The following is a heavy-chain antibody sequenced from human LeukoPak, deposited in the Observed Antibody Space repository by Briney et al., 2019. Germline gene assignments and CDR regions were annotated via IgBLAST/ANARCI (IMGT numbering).Heavy chain of an antibody. J-gene: IGHJ5*02. D-gene: IGHD6-19*01. CDR3: ARGTIAVAGPRYNWFDP. V-gene: IGHV4-59*01. Sequence: SETLSLTCTVSGGSISSYYWSWIRQPPGKGLEWIRYIYYSGSTNYNPSLKSRVTISVDTSKNQFSLKLSSVTAADTAVYYCARGTIAVAGPRYNWFDPWGQGTLVTVSS. CDR2: IYYSGST. CDR1: GGSISSYY.